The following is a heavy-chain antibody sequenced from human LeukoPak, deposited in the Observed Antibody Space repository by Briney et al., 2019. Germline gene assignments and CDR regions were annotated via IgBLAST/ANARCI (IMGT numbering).Heavy chain of an antibody. Sequence: ASVKVSCKASGGTFSSYAISWVRQAPGQGLEWMGGIIPILGTANYAQKFQGRVTITTDESTSTAYMEPSSLRSEDTAVYYCARSGSGYYHWFDPWGQGTLVPVSS. J-gene: IGHJ5*02. CDR1: GGTFSSYA. V-gene: IGHV1-69*05. CDR3: ARSGSGYYHWFDP. CDR2: IIPILGTA. D-gene: IGHD3-22*01.